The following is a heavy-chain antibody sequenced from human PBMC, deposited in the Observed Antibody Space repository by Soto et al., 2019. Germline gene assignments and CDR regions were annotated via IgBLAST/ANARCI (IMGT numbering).Heavy chain of an antibody. CDR3: SKDLGYYYDSSGPNWFDP. V-gene: IGHV3-30*18. CDR2: ISYDGSNK. D-gene: IGHD3-22*01. CDR1: GFTFSSYV. J-gene: IGHJ5*02. Sequence: GGSLRPSCAASGFTFSSYVMHWVRQAPGKGLEWVAVISYDGSNKYYADSVKGRFTISRDNSKNTLYLQMNSLRAEDTAVYYCSKDLGYYYDSSGPNWFDPWGQGTLVTVSS.